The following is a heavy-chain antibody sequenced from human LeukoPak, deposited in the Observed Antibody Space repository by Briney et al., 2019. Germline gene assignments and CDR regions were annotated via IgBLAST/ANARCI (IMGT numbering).Heavy chain of an antibody. CDR2: ISYDGSNK. CDR1: GFTFSSYA. D-gene: IGHD6-19*01. V-gene: IGHV3-30-3*01. CDR3: ARAGYSSGWYYDY. Sequence: GGSLRLSCAASGFTFSSYAMHWVRQAPGKGLEWVAVISYDGSNKYYADSVKGRFTISRVNSKNTLYLQMNSLRAEDTAVYYCARAGYSSGWYYDYWGQGTLVTVSS. J-gene: IGHJ4*02.